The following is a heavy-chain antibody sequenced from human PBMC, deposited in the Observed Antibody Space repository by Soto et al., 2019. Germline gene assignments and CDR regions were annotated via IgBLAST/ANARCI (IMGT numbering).Heavy chain of an antibody. CDR3: ASLCGAYNYYYYMDV. Sequence: SETLSLTCTVSGGSVSSGSFYWGWIRQPPGKGPEWIGSIYYNGDTYYNPSLKSRVTISVDTSKNQFSLKLSYVTAADTAVYYCASLCGAYNYYYYMDVWGEGTTVTVSS. CDR2: IYYNGDT. J-gene: IGHJ6*03. D-gene: IGHD4-17*01. V-gene: IGHV4-39*01. CDR1: GGSVSSGSFY.